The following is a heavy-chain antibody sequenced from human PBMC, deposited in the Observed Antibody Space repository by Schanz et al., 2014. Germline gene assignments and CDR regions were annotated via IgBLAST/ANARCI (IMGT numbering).Heavy chain of an antibody. J-gene: IGHJ4*02. D-gene: IGHD3-22*01. Sequence: EVQLLESGGGLVQPGGSLRISCAASGFTFSGYAMSWVRQAPGKGLEWVSRMIGSGSSVFYADSVKGRFTISRDNLKNTVYLQMNSLRAGDTAVYYCAKDGKLPYYGTGSDFDYWGQGALVAVSS. CDR3: AKDGKLPYYGTGSDFDY. V-gene: IGHV3-23*01. CDR1: GFTFSGYA. CDR2: MIGSGSSV.